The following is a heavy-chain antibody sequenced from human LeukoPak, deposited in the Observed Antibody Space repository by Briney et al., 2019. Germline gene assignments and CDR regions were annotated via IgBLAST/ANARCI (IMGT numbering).Heavy chain of an antibody. CDR1: GYTFTSYY. Sequence: GASVKVSCKASGYTFTSYYMHWVRQAPGQGLEWMGIINPSGGSTSYAQKFQGRDTMTRDTSTSTVYMELSSLRSEDTAVYYCARDLQQVVAATLSYYYYGMDVWGKGTTVTVSS. J-gene: IGHJ6*04. CDR3: ARDLQQVVAATLSYYYYGMDV. D-gene: IGHD2-15*01. CDR2: INPSGGST. V-gene: IGHV1-46*01.